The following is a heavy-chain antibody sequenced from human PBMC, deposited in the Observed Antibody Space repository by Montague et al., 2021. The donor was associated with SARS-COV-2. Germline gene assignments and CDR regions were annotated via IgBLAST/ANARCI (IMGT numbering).Heavy chain of an antibody. CDR1: GGSFSGYY. V-gene: IGHV4-34*01. CDR3: ARGQHAAVTYSGLWDGQRDYDYYMDV. J-gene: IGHJ6*03. Sequence: SETLSLTCAVYGGSFSGYYWNWIRQPPGKGLEWIGEINHSGSTKYNPSLKSRVTISVDTSKNQFSLKLSSVTAADTAVYYCARGQHAAVTYSGLWDGQRDYDYYMDVWGKGTTVTVSS. D-gene: IGHD2-15*01. CDR2: INHSGST.